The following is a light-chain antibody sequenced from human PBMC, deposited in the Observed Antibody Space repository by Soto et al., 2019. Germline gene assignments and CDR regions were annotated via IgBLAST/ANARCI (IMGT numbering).Light chain of an antibody. CDR3: QAWDSSALYV. Sequence: YELTQPPSVSVSPGQTASITCSGDKLGDKYACWYQQRPGQSPVLLIYQDNKRPSGIPERFSGSNSGNTATLTISGTQAMDEADYYCQAWDSSALYVFGTGTKLTVL. V-gene: IGLV3-1*01. CDR1: KLGDKY. J-gene: IGLJ1*01. CDR2: QDN.